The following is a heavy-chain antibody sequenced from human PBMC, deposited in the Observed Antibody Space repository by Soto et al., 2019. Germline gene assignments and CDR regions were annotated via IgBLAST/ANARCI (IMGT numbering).Heavy chain of an antibody. D-gene: IGHD6-6*01. CDR2: ISSNDNHI. J-gene: IGHJ4*02. V-gene: IGHV3-21*01. Sequence: EVQLVESGGGLVKPGGSLRLSCAASGFTFSYYSMNWVRQAPGKGLEWVSSISSNDNHIYYADAVKGRFTISRDNAQNSLYLQMNSLRAEDTAVYYCARAMSPGEDVAAPHSDWGQGTLVTVSS. CDR1: GFTFSYYS. CDR3: ARAMSPGEDVAAPHSD.